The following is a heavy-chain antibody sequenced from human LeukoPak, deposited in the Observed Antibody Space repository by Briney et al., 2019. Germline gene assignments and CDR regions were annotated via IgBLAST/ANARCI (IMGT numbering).Heavy chain of an antibody. J-gene: IGHJ4*02. CDR3: ARGSRGYSYG. Sequence: SETLSLTCTVSGGSISSYYWSWIRQPPGKGLEWIGYIYYSASTNYNPPLKSRVTISVDTSNNQFSLKLSSVTAADTAVYYCARGSRGYSYGWGQGTLVTVSS. CDR2: IYYSAST. CDR1: GGSISSYY. D-gene: IGHD5-18*01. V-gene: IGHV4-59*01.